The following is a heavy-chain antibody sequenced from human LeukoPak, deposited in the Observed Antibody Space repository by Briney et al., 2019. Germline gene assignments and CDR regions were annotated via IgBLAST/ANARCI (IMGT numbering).Heavy chain of an antibody. CDR3: ARDADIVVVPAPVQGWFDP. CDR1: GFTFSSYW. Sequence: GGSLRLSCAASGFTFSSYWMLWVRQAPGKGLVWVSRINSDGSSTSYADSVKGRFTISRDNAKNTLYLQMNSLRAEDTAVYYCARDADIVVVPAPVQGWFDPWGQGTLVTVSS. V-gene: IGHV3-74*01. CDR2: INSDGSST. D-gene: IGHD2-2*01. J-gene: IGHJ5*02.